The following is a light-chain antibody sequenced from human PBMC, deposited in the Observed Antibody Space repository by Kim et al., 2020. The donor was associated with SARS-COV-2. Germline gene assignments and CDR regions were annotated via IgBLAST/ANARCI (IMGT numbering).Light chain of an antibody. Sequence: GQSITISYTGTSSDVGTYNYVSWYQQYPGKAPKLMIYDVNKRPSGISNRFSGSKSGNTASLTISGLQAEDEADYYCSSYATSRSYVFGTGTKVTVL. CDR1: SSDVGTYNY. V-gene: IGLV2-14*03. CDR3: SSYATSRSYV. J-gene: IGLJ1*01. CDR2: DVN.